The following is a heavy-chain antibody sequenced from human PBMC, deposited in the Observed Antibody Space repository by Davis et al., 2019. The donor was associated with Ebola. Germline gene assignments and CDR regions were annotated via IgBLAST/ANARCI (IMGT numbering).Heavy chain of an antibody. V-gene: IGHV3-23*01. D-gene: IGHD5-24*01. CDR3: ARPTMLDFAMDV. Sequence: GESLKISCTDSVITFSSYAMTWVRQAPGKGLEWVSAISGSGGSTYYADSVKGRFTISRDNAKNSLYLQMNSLRAEDTAVYFCARPTMLDFAMDVWGQGTTVTVSS. CDR1: VITFSSYA. CDR2: ISGSGGST. J-gene: IGHJ6*02.